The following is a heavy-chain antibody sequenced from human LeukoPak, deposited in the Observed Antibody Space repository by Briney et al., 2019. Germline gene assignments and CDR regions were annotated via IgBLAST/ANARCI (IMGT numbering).Heavy chain of an antibody. Sequence: GGSLRLSCAASGFTFDDYAMHWVRQAPGKGLEWVSSISWNSGSIGYADSVKGRFTISRDDAKNSLYLQMNSLRAEDTAVYYCARDGGSAWFLDYWGQGTLVTVSS. CDR1: GFTFDDYA. J-gene: IGHJ4*02. CDR2: ISWNSGSI. D-gene: IGHD6-19*01. V-gene: IGHV3-9*01. CDR3: ARDGGSAWFLDY.